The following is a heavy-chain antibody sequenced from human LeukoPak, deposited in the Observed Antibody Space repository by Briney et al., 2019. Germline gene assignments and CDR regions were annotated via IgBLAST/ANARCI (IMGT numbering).Heavy chain of an antibody. Sequence: ASVKVSCKASGYNFTNYYIHWVRQAPGQGLEWMGWINPNSGGTNYAQRFQGRVTMTRDTSISTAYMELRSDDTAVYYCATRGYSSSPDFDYWGQGTLVTVSS. CDR3: ATRGYSSSPDFDY. CDR1: GYNFTNYY. V-gene: IGHV1-2*02. D-gene: IGHD6-19*01. J-gene: IGHJ4*02. CDR2: INPNSGGT.